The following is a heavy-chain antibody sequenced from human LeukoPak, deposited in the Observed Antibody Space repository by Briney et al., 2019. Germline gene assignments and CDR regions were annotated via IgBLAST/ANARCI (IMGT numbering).Heavy chain of an antibody. J-gene: IGHJ4*02. V-gene: IGHV1-8*01. Sequence: GASVKVSCKASGYTFTSYDINWVRQATGQGLEWMGWMNPNSGNTGYAQKLQGRVTMTTDTSTSTAYMELRSLRSDDTDVYYCARTEAVAGPDYWGQGTLVTVSS. D-gene: IGHD6-19*01. CDR2: MNPNSGNT. CDR1: GYTFTSYD. CDR3: ARTEAVAGPDY.